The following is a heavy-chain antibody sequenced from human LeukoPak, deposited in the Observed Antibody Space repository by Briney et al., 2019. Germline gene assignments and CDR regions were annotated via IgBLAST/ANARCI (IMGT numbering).Heavy chain of an antibody. D-gene: IGHD1-26*01. V-gene: IGHV3-30*18. CDR3: AKGLGARGSYKTSLDY. CDR2: ISYDGSNK. Sequence: PGGSLRLSCAASGFTFSSYGMHWVRQAPGKGLEWVAVISYDGSNKYYADSVKGRFTISRDNSKITLYLQMNSLRAEDTAVNYCAKGLGARGSYKTSLDYWGQGTLVTVSS. J-gene: IGHJ4*02. CDR1: GFTFSSYG.